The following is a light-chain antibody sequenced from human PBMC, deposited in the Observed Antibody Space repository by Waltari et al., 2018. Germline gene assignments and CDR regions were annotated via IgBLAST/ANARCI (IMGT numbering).Light chain of an antibody. Sequence: DIRMTQSPSSLSASVGDRVTITCQASQDIYNDLDWYQQKPGKAPKLLIYDPFNLETGVPSRFSGSGSGTHFTLTISSLQPEDAATYYCQQYDSLPLSFGGGTKVDIK. CDR1: QDIYND. CDR2: DPF. CDR3: QQYDSLPLS. J-gene: IGKJ4*01. V-gene: IGKV1-33*01.